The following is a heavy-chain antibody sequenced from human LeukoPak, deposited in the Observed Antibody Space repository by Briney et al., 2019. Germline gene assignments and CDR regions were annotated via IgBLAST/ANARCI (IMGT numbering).Heavy chain of an antibody. J-gene: IGHJ4*02. V-gene: IGHV3-7*01. CDR2: IKEDGSVK. D-gene: IGHD2-21*02. Sequence: GGSLRLSCVASGFTFTKHWMSWVRQAPGKGLEWVANIKEDGSVKNYRDSVKGRFTISRDNATNSVSLQRNSLRAEDTAVYYCARDIVDGGDDYWGQGTLVTVSS. CDR1: GFTFTKHW. CDR3: ARDIVDGGDDY.